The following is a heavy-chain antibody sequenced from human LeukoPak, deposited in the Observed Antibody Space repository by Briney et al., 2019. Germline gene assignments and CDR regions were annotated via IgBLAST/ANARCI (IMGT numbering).Heavy chain of an antibody. J-gene: IGHJ4*02. V-gene: IGHV1-2*06. D-gene: IGHD6-13*01. CDR3: ARVRWVAAAGRTPFDY. CDR1: GYTFTGYY. Sequence: ASVKVSYKASGYTFTGYYMHWVRQAPGQGLEWMGRINPNSGGTNYAQKFQGRVTMTRDTSISTAYMELSRLRSDDTAVYYCARVRWVAAAGRTPFDYWRQGTLVTVSS. CDR2: INPNSGGT.